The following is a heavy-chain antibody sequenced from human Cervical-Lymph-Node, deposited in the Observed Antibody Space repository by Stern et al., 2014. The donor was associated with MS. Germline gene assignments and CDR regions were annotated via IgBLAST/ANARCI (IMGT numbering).Heavy chain of an antibody. CDR1: WFTVSRAY. CDR2: ITNVGST. J-gene: IGHJ4*02. V-gene: IGHV3-53*01. CDR3: ARDTSSPERSDW. D-gene: IGHD1-1*01. Sequence: EVQLVESGGGVIPPGGSLRLSCKASWFTVSRAYMTWVRQAPGQGLECVSLITNVGSTFYTDSVKGRFTISRDDSKNTVYLHMTSLRAEDTAMYYCARDTSSPERSDWWGQGTLVTVSS.